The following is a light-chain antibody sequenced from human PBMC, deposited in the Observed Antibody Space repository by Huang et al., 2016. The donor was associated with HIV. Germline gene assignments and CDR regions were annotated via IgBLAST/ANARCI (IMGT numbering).Light chain of an antibody. CDR3: QQSYNLPYT. J-gene: IGKJ2*01. CDR2: ATS. Sequence: DIQMTQSPPSLSASLGDRVTITCRASQSITTYLNWYRHKPGEAPELLIHATSTLQNGVPSRFSGGGSGTDFTLTITNLQPEDLASYYCQQSYNLPYTFGQGTKVDIK. V-gene: IGKV1-39*01. CDR1: QSITTY.